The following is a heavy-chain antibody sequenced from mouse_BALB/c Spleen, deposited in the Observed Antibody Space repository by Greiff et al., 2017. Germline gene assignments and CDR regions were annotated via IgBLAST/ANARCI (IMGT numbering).Heavy chain of an antibody. D-gene: IGHD2-10*01. V-gene: IGHV5-6-5*01. J-gene: IGHJ4*01. CDR3: ARLSYYGAMDY. CDR1: GFTFSSYA. Sequence: EVHLVESGGGLVKPGGSLKLSCAASGFTFSSYAMSWVRQTPEKRLEWVASISSGGSTYYPDSVKGRFTISRDNARNILYLQMSSLRSEDTAMYYCARLSYYGAMDYWGQGTSVTVSS. CDR2: ISSGGST.